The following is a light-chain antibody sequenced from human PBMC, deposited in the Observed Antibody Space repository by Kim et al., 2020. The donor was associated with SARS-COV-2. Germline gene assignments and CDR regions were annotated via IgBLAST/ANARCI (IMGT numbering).Light chain of an antibody. CDR1: QSVSSSY. Sequence: SPGERDTLSCRASQSVSSSYLAWYQQKPGQAPRLLIYGASSRATGIPARFSGSGSGTDFTLTISRLEPEDFAVYYCQQYGSSPRTFGPGTKVDIK. J-gene: IGKJ3*01. CDR2: GAS. V-gene: IGKV3-20*01. CDR3: QQYGSSPRT.